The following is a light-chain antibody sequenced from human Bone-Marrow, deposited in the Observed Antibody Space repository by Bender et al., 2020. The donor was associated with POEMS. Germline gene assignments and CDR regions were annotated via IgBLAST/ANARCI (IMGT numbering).Light chain of an antibody. CDR1: SRDVGTYDL. Sequence: QSALTQPASVSGSPGQSITISCAGTSRDVGTYDLVSWYQQHPGKAPELMIYEVNKRPSGVSNRFSGSKSGNTASLTISGLQAEDEAEYYCSSYAGSNNLVFGGGTKLTVL. CDR3: SSYAGSNNLV. CDR2: EVN. V-gene: IGLV2-23*02. J-gene: IGLJ2*01.